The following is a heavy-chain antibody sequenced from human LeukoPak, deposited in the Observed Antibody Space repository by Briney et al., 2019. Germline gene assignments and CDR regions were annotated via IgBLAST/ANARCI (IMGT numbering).Heavy chain of an antibody. Sequence: GGSLRLSCAASGFTVSSNYMIWVRQAPGKGLEWVSYISSSGSTIYYADSVKGRFTISRDNAKNFLYLQMNSLRAEDTALYYCARRFGDLGAYFFDYWGQGTLVTVSS. J-gene: IGHJ4*02. D-gene: IGHD3-10*01. V-gene: IGHV3-11*01. CDR2: ISSSGSTI. CDR1: GFTVSSNY. CDR3: ARRFGDLGAYFFDY.